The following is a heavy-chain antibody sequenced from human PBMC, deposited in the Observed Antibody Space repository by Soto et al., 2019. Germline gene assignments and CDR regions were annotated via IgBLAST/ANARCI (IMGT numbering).Heavy chain of an antibody. CDR2: IIPVFQTA. CDR1: GGAFSRNA. V-gene: IGHV1-69*13. D-gene: IGHD3-22*01. Sequence: ASVKVSCKTFGGAFSRNAISWVRQVPGQGLEWMGGIIPVFQTAYYTQRFQGRVTIIADESTNTAYMELSSLRSEDTAIYYCARGGSGYTWFNEFWGQGTLVTVS. CDR3: ARGGSGYTWFNEF. J-gene: IGHJ4*02.